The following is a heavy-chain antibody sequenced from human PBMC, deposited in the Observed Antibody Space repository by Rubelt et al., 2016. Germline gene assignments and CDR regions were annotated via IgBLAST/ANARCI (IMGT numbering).Heavy chain of an antibody. V-gene: IGHV1-2*02. CDR2: INPNSGGT. J-gene: IGHJ4*02. D-gene: IGHD1-26*01. CDR3: ANGIVGATQFDY. Sequence: QVQLVQSGAEVKKPGASVKVSCKASGYTFTSYDINWVRQAPGQGLEWMGWINPNSGGTNYAQKFQGRVTMTRDTSLSTAYMELSRLRSDDTAVYYCANGIVGATQFDYWGQGTLVTVSS. CDR1: GYTFTSYD.